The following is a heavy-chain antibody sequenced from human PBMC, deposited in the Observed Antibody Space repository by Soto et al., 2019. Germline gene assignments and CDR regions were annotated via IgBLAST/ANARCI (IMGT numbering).Heavy chain of an antibody. CDR3: ARFGYSYGWGWFDP. CDR2: ISGSGGST. D-gene: IGHD5-18*01. V-gene: IGHV3-23*01. CDR1: GFTFSSYA. J-gene: IGHJ5*02. Sequence: GGSLRLSCAASGFTFSSYAMSWVRQAPGKGLEWVSAISGSGGSTYYADSVKGRFTISRDNSKNTLYLQMNSLRAEDTAVYYCARFGYSYGWGWFDPWGQGTLVTVSS.